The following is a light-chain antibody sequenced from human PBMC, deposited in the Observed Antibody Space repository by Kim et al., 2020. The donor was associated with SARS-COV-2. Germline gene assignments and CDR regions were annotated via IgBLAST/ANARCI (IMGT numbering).Light chain of an antibody. J-gene: IGLJ2*01. Sequence: SSELTQDPAVSVALGQTVRITCQGDSLKTYYATWYQQKPGQAPVRVIFGKNNRPSGIPHRFSGSNSGNTASLTITGAQAEDEADYYCDSWDSSGNHNEVFGEGTQLTVL. CDR1: SLKTYY. CDR2: GKN. CDR3: DSWDSSGNHNEV. V-gene: IGLV3-19*02.